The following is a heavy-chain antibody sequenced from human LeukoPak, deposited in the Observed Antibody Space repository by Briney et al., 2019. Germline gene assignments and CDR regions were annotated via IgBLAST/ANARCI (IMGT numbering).Heavy chain of an antibody. V-gene: IGHV4-34*01. D-gene: IGHD3-10*01. CDR1: GGSFSGYY. CDR2: INHSGST. CDR3: ARSPGSLRWFDP. J-gene: IGHJ5*02. Sequence: SETLSLTCAVYGGSFSGYYRSWIRQPPGKGLEWIGEINHSGSTNYNPSLKSRVTISVDTSKNQFSLKLSSVTAADAAVYYCARSPGSLRWFDPWGQGTLVTVSS.